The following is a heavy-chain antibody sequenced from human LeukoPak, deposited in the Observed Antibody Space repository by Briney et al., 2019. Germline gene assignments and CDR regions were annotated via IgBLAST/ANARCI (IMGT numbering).Heavy chain of an antibody. CDR3: ARHVNSYGSYYFDY. D-gene: IGHD5-18*01. CDR2: IYYSGST. Sequence: SETLSLTCTVSGGSISSYYWSWLRQPPGKGLEWIGYIYYSGSTNYNPSLKSRVTISVDTSKNQFSLKLSSVTAADTAVYYCARHVNSYGSYYFDYWGQGTLVTVSS. V-gene: IGHV4-59*08. CDR1: GGSISSYY. J-gene: IGHJ4*02.